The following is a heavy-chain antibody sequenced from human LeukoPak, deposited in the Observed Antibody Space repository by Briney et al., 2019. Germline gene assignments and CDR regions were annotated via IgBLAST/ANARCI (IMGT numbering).Heavy chain of an antibody. CDR1: GFTFTNAW. CDR3: AARYNWNDLAY. V-gene: IGHV3-15*01. Sequence: GGSLRLSCAASGFTFTNAWMSWVRQAPGKGLEWVGRIKSKTDGGTTDYAAPVEGRFTISRDDSKNTLYLQMNSLKTENRAVYYCAARYNWNDLAYWGQGTLVTVSS. CDR2: IKSKTDGGTT. J-gene: IGHJ4*02. D-gene: IGHD1-1*01.